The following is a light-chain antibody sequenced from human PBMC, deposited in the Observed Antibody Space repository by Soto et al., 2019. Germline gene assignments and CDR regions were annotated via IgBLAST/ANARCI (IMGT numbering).Light chain of an antibody. J-gene: IGLJ1*01. Sequence: QSVLTQPASVSGSPGQSITISCTGTSSDIGTYNLVSWYQQHPGKAPKLMIYEVNKRPSGVSDRFSGSKSGNTASLTISGLQAEDEADYYCFSYAGSSTLYVFGTGTKVTVL. V-gene: IGLV2-23*02. CDR2: EVN. CDR1: SSDIGTYNL. CDR3: FSYAGSSTLYV.